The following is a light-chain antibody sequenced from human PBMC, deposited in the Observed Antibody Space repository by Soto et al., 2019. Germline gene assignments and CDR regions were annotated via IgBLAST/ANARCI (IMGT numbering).Light chain of an antibody. J-gene: IGKJ4*01. CDR1: QGIRSW. CDR2: AAS. CDR3: QQSATFPAT. Sequence: DIQMTQSPSSVSASVGDRVTITCRASQGIRSWLAWYQQRPGKAPKLLISAASSLQSAVPARFSGSGSGTDFNLTISRLQPDDFATYYCQQSATFPATFGGGIKVEIK. V-gene: IGKV1D-12*01.